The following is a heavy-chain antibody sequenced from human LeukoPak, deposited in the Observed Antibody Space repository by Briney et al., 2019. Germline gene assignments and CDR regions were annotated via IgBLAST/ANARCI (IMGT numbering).Heavy chain of an antibody. D-gene: IGHD5-12*01. V-gene: IGHV3-53*01. CDR2: ISSGGNT. J-gene: IGHJ4*02. CDR1: GLTVTSNY. Sequence: GGSLRLSCAASGLTVTSNYMTWVRQARGKGLEWVSVISSGGNTYYADSVKGRFTISRDNSKNTVYLQMSGLRAEDTAVYYCAREVRGYYFDYWGQGTLVTASS. CDR3: AREVRGYYFDY.